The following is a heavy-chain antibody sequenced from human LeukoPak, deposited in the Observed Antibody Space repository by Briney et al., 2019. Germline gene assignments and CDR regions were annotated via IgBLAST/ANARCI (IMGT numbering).Heavy chain of an antibody. CDR3: AKIVVPAAYYFYGMDV. J-gene: IGHJ6*02. CDR1: GFTFSRYY. D-gene: IGHD2-2*01. V-gene: IGHV3-23*01. Sequence: GGSLRLSCAASGFTFSRYYMSWVRQTPGKGLEWVSGISGNGVKTFYADSVKGRFTISRDNSKKTVDLQMNSLRVEDTAIFYCAKIVVPAAYYFYGMDVWGQGTTVTVSS. CDR2: ISGNGVKT.